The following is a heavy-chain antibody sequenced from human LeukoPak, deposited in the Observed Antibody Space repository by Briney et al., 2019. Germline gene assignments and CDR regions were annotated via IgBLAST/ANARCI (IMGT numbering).Heavy chain of an antibody. CDR3: VRGSGGQHEFDY. CDR1: GFTFSNYG. CDR2: IGTASDT. V-gene: IGHV3-13*01. Sequence: GGSLRLSCAASGFTFSNYGMHWVRQTTGKGLEWVSGIGTASDTYYTGSVEGRFTISRENAKNSLYPQMNSLRAGDTAVYYCVRGSGGQHEFDYWGQGILVAVSS. D-gene: IGHD1-26*01. J-gene: IGHJ4*02.